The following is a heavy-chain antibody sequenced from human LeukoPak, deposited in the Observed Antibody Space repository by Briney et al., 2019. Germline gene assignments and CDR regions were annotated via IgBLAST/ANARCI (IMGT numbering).Heavy chain of an antibody. CDR3: ATGRGTPLGF. V-gene: IGHV3-74*01. Sequence: GGSLRLSCAASGIAFSTYWMHWVRQAPGKGLAWISRISTDGSNTFYADSVKGRFIVSRDNAENTLYLQMDNLRAEDTAMYYCATGRGTPLGFWGQGALVTVSS. CDR2: ISTDGSNT. CDR1: GIAFSTYW. D-gene: IGHD1-26*01. J-gene: IGHJ4*02.